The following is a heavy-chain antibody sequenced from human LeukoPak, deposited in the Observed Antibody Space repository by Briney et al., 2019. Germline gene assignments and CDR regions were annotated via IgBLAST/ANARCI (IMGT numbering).Heavy chain of an antibody. V-gene: IGHV3-33*01. D-gene: IGHD2/OR15-2a*01. Sequence: GRSLRLSCAASGFTFSSYGMHWVRQAPGKGLEWVAVIWYDGSNKYYADSVKGRFTISRDNSKNTLYLQMNSLRAEDTAVYYCARVGTTNRHYAFDIWGQGTMVTVSS. CDR3: ARVGTTNRHYAFDI. J-gene: IGHJ3*02. CDR1: GFTFSSYG. CDR2: IWYDGSNK.